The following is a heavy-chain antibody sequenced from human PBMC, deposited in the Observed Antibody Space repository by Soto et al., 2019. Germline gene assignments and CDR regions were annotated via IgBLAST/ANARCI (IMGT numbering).Heavy chain of an antibody. CDR3: VRGSNGWSGIDY. J-gene: IGHJ4*02. V-gene: IGHV3-74*01. CDR1: GFTFSNYW. CDR2: ISGDGRST. Sequence: EVQLVESGGGLVQPGGSLGLSCTASGFTFSNYWMYWVRQGPGKGLVWVSRISGDGRSTNYEDSVKGRFTISRDNAKNTLYLQMNSLRVEDTDVYNCVRGSNGWSGIDYWGQGILVTVS. D-gene: IGHD6-19*01.